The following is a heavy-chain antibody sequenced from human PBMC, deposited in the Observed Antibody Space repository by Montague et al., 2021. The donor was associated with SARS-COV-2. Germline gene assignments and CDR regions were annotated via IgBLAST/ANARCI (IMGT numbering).Heavy chain of an antibody. CDR1: GGSISNFY. D-gene: IGHD1-14*01. CDR3: ARINPTGADF. V-gene: IGHV4-59*12. J-gene: IGHJ4*02. CDR2: ISYTGST. Sequence: SETLSLTCTVSGGSISNFYWTWIRSPPGKGLDWIGSISYTGSTNYNPSLKSRVAISVDTSKNQFSLKLTSVTAADTAFYYCARINPTGADFWGQGTLVTVSS.